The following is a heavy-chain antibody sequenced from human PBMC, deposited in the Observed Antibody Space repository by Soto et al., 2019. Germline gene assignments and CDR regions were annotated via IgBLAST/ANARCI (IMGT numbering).Heavy chain of an antibody. CDR3: TSFVQLRWRLFGY. CDR2: IKSRTDGGTA. CDR1: GFSFKDAW. Sequence: EVQLVESGGGFVESGGSLRLSCAASGFSFKDAWMTWVRQAPGKGLEWVGRIKSRTDGGTADYGAAVKGRFTMSRDDSKDTLYLHMDGLKWEETGVYYCTSFVQLRWRLFGYWGPGTQGSVSS. D-gene: IGHD4-17*01. V-gene: IGHV3-15*07. J-gene: IGHJ4*02.